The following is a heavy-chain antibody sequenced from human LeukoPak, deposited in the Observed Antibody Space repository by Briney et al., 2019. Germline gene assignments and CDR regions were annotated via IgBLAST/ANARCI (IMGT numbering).Heavy chain of an antibody. CDR2: ISSSSSYI. D-gene: IGHD3-22*01. V-gene: IGHV3-21*01. J-gene: IGHJ3*02. CDR3: ARDQSYYDSSGYYYHDAFDI. CDR1: GFTFSSYS. Sequence: GGSLRLSCAASGFTFSSYSMNWVRQAPGKGLEWVSSISSSSSYIYYADSVKGRFTISRDNAKNSLYLQTNSLRAEDTAVYYCARDQSYYDSSGYYYHDAFDIWGQGTMVTVSS.